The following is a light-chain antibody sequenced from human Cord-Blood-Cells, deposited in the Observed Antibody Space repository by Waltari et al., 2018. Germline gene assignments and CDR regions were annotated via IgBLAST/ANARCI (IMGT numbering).Light chain of an antibody. CDR2: AAS. V-gene: IGKV1-39*01. J-gene: IGKJ3*01. CDR1: QDISNY. CDR3: QQLNSYPPT. Sequence: DIQMTQSPSSLSASVGDRVTITCQASQDISNYLNWYQQKPGKAPKLLIYAASSLQSGVPSRFSGSGSGTDFTLTISSLQPEDFATYYCQQLNSYPPTFGPGTKVDIK.